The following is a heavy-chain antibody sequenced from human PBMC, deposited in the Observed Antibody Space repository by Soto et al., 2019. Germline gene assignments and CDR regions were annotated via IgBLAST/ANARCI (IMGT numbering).Heavy chain of an antibody. CDR3: ARFVVVPAAISGKYYYYGMDV. CDR1: GYSFNAYW. D-gene: IGHD2-2*01. J-gene: IGHJ6*02. Sequence: GESLKISCKTSGYSFNAYWIGWVRQMPGKGLEWIGITNPDDSETRFSPSFQGQVTMSTDKSVTTAYLHWSSLKASDTAMYYCARFVVVPAAISGKYYYYGMDVWGQGTTVTVSS. V-gene: IGHV5-51*01. CDR2: TNPDDSET.